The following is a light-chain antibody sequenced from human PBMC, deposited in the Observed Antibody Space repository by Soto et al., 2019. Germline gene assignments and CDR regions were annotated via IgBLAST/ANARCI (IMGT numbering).Light chain of an antibody. V-gene: IGLV2-14*01. CDR1: SSDVGGYSY. CDR3: SSYTSSSLYV. Sequence: QSVLTHPASVSGSPGQSITISCTGTSSDVGGYSYVSWYQQLPGKAPKLMIYDVSDRPSGVSNRFSGSKSGNTASLTISGLQAEDEADYYCSSYTSSSLYVFGPGTKVTVL. J-gene: IGLJ1*01. CDR2: DVS.